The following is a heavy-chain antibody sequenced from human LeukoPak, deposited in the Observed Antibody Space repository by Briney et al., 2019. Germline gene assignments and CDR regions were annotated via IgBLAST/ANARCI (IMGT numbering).Heavy chain of an antibody. J-gene: IGHJ5*02. D-gene: IGHD3-22*01. CDR2: INPSGGST. Sequence: ASVKVSCKASGYTFTSYYMHWVRQAPGQGLEWMGIINPSGGSTSCAQKFQGRVTMTRDTSTSTVYMELSSLRSEDTAVYYCAATTLTSSGAIWFDPWGQGTLVTVSS. CDR1: GYTFTSYY. CDR3: AATTLTSSGAIWFDP. V-gene: IGHV1-46*03.